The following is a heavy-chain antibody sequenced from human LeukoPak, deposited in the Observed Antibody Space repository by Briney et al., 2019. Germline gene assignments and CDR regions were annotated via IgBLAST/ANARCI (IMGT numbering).Heavy chain of an antibody. CDR2: IKKDGSEK. Sequence: GGSLRLSCAASGFTFSSYWMSWVRRAPGKGLEWVANIKKDGSEKYYADSVKGRFTISRDNAKNSLYLQVSRLRAEDTAVYYCARAQGYFDHWGQGTLVSV. V-gene: IGHV3-7*01. J-gene: IGHJ4*02. CDR1: GFTFSSYW. CDR3: ARAQGYFDH.